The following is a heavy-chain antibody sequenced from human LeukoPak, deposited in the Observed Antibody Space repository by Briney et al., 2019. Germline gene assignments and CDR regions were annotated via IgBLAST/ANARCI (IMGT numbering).Heavy chain of an antibody. CDR3: ARDLCSGGSCYYSWFDP. J-gene: IGHJ5*02. CDR2: INHSGST. V-gene: IGHV4-39*07. D-gene: IGHD2-15*01. CDR1: GGSISSSSYY. Sequence: SETLSLTCTVSGGSISSSSYYWSWIRQPPGKGLEWIGEINHSGSTNYNPSLKSRVTISVDTSKNQFSLKLSSVTAADTAVYYCARDLCSGGSCYYSWFDPWGQGTLVTVSS.